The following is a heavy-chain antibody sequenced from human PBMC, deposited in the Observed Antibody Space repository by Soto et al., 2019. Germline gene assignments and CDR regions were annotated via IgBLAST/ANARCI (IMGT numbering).Heavy chain of an antibody. J-gene: IGHJ5*02. Sequence: SETLSLTCTVSGGSISSGGYYWSWIRQHPGKGLEWIGYIYYSGSTYYNPSLKSRVTISVDTSKNQFSLKLSSVTAADTAVYYCAREGGPNCSSTSCYFWFDPWGQGTLVTVSS. CDR3: AREGGPNCSSTSCYFWFDP. V-gene: IGHV4-31*03. CDR1: GGSISSGGYY. CDR2: IYYSGST. D-gene: IGHD2-2*01.